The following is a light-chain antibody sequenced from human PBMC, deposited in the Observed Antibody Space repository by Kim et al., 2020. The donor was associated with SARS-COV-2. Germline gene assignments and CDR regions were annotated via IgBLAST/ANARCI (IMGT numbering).Light chain of an antibody. CDR2: YDS. CDR3: QVWDSSSDNRVV. Sequence: SYELTQLPSVSVAPGQTARVSCGGNSIGSKSVHWYQQKAGQAPVLVIYYDSDRPSGIPERFSGSNSGNTATLTISRVEAGDEADYYCQVWDSSSDNRVVFGGGTQLTVL. V-gene: IGLV3-21*04. J-gene: IGLJ2*01. CDR1: SIGSKS.